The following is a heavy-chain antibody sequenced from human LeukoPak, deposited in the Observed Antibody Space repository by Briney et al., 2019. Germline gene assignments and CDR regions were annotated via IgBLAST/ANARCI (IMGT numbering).Heavy chain of an antibody. V-gene: IGHV1-46*01. CDR2: INPSGGST. D-gene: IGHD5-24*01. CDR3: ARGTPPGRWLRDY. CDR1: GYTFTIYY. J-gene: IGHJ4*02. Sequence: ASVIVSCTASGYTFTIYYMHWVRQAPGQGLEWMGIINPSGGSTSYAQKFQGRVTMTRDTSTSTVYMELSSLRSEDTAVYYCARGTPPGRWLRDYWGQGTLVTVSS.